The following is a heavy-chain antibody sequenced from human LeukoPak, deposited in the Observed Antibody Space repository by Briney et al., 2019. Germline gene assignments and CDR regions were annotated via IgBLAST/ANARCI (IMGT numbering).Heavy chain of an antibody. D-gene: IGHD3-22*01. V-gene: IGHV4-4*08. J-gene: IGHJ2*01. Sequence: SETLSLTCTVSGGSMFSYYWNWIRQPPGKGLEWIGYIYSSGITNYSPSLRSRGTISVATSRNQFSLRLTSVTAADTAIYYCARRAYYDSSGYHPTSGYSDLWGRGTLVTVSS. CDR2: IYSSGIT. CDR1: GGSMFSYY. CDR3: ARRAYYDSSGYHPTSGYSDL.